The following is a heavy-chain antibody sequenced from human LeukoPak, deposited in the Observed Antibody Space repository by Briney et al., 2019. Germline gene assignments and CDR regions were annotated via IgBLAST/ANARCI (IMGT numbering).Heavy chain of an antibody. D-gene: IGHD4-17*01. CDR1: GFTFNYYS. CDR3: ARGETSVTSSLDY. Sequence: GGSLRLSCAASGFTFNYYSMNWVRQAPGKGLEWVSYISSSSRIYYADSVKGRFTISRDSARNSLFLQMNSLRDEDTAVYYCARGETSVTSSLDYWGQGTLVTVSS. V-gene: IGHV3-48*02. CDR2: ISSSSRI. J-gene: IGHJ4*02.